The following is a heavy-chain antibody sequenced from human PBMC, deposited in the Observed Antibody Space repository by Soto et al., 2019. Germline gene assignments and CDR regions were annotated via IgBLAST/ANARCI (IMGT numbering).Heavy chain of an antibody. Sequence: SETLSLTCTVSGGSISSYYWSWIRQPPGKGLEWIGYIYYSGSTNYNPSLKSRVTISVDTSKNQFSLKLSSVTAADTAVYYCARALRQPYSGYVYWGQGTLVTVSS. J-gene: IGHJ4*02. V-gene: IGHV4-59*01. D-gene: IGHD5-12*01. CDR3: ARALRQPYSGYVY. CDR1: GGSISSYY. CDR2: IYYSGST.